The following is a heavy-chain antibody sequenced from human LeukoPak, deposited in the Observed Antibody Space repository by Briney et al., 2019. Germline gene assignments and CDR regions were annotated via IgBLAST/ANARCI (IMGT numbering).Heavy chain of an antibody. Sequence: GGSLRLSCAASGFTVSSNYMSWVRQAPGKGLEWVSVIYSSGSTYYADSVKGRFTISRDNSKNTLYLQMNSLRAEDTAVYYCAREGTKEQRVDYWGQGTLVTVSS. CDR3: AREGTKEQRVDY. CDR2: IYSSGST. V-gene: IGHV3-53*01. CDR1: GFTVSSNY. D-gene: IGHD6-25*01. J-gene: IGHJ4*02.